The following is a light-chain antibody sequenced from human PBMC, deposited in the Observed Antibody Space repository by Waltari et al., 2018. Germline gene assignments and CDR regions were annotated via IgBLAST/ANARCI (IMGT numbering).Light chain of an antibody. CDR2: GAS. V-gene: IGKV3-15*01. J-gene: IGKJ5*01. CDR1: QNVNTN. CDR3: QQYNKWPPIS. Sequence: EILLTQSPATLSVSPGERATLSCRASQNVNTNVAWYQHKPGQAPRLLIYGASTRHTGIPDRFTGSGSGTDFTLTIDTLQSEDFAVYYCQQYNKWPPISFGQGTRLEIK.